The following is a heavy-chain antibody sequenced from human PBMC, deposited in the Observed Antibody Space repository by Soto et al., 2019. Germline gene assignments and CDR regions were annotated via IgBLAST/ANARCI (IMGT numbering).Heavy chain of an antibody. CDR3: ARARSGGFDY. V-gene: IGHV4-31*03. CDR1: GGSISSGGYY. Sequence: PSGTLSLSCTVSGGSISSGGYYWGWIGQQPGKGLEWIGYIYYSGSTYYSPSLKSRVNISVDTSKNQFSLKLSSVTAADTAVYYCARARSGGFDYWGQGTLVTVSS. CDR2: IYYSGST. J-gene: IGHJ4*02.